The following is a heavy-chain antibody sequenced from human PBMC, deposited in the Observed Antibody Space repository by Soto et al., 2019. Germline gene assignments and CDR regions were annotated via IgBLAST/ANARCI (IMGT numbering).Heavy chain of an antibody. Sequence: GGSLRLSCAASGFTFSSYAMHWVRQAPGKGLEWVAVISYDGSNKYYADSVKSRFTISRDNSKNTLYLQMNSLRAEDTAVYYCARSYLMTTVVTRMNAYYYYGMDVWGQGTTVTVSS. J-gene: IGHJ6*02. V-gene: IGHV3-30-3*01. D-gene: IGHD4-17*01. CDR3: ARSYLMTTVVTRMNAYYYYGMDV. CDR2: ISYDGSNK. CDR1: GFTFSSYA.